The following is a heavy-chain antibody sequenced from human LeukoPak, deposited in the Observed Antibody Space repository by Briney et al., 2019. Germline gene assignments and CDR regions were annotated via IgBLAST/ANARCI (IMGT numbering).Heavy chain of an antibody. J-gene: IGHJ6*02. CDR3: AKVRKEYYYYYYGMDV. V-gene: IGHV3-23*01. CDR2: ISGSGGST. Sequence: GGSLRLSCAASGFTFSSYAMSWVRQAPGKGLEWVSAISGSGGSTYYADSVKGRFTISRDNSKNTLYLQMNSLRAEDTAVYYCAKVRKEYYYYYYGMDVWGQGTTVTVSS. CDR1: GFTFSSYA.